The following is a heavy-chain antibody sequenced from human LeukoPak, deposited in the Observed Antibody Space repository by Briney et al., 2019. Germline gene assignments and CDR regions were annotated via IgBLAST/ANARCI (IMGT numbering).Heavy chain of an antibody. CDR3: ATSWGPDTSAFRWGRDGMDV. CDR1: GNYW. Sequence: GGSLRLSCAASGNYWMHWVRQVPGEGLVWVSHINSDGSWTSYADSVKGRFTISKDNAKNTVYLQMNSLRAEDTAVYYCATSWGPDTSAFRWGRDGMDVWGQGTTVIVS. CDR2: INSDGSWT. J-gene: IGHJ6*02. D-gene: IGHD3-16*01. V-gene: IGHV3-74*01.